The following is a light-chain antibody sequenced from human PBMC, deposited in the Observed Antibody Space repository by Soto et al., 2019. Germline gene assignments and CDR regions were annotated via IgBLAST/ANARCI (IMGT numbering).Light chain of an antibody. CDR3: GTWHSSLSAWV. CDR2: ENN. Sequence: QSVLTQPPSVSAAPGQKVTISCSGSSSNIGNNYVSWYQQLPGTAPKLLIYENNRRPSGIPDRFSGSKSATSATLGITGLQTGDEADYYCGTWHSSLSAWVFGGGTKLTVL. CDR1: SSNIGNNY. J-gene: IGLJ3*02. V-gene: IGLV1-51*02.